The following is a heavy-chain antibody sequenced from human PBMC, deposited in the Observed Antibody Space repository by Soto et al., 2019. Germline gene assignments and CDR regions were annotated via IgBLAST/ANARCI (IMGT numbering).Heavy chain of an antibody. Sequence: GESLKISCKGSGYSFTSYWIGWVRQMPGKGLEWMGIIYPGDSDTGYSPSFQGQVTISADKSTSTAYLQWSSLKASDTAMYYCARREMYSSSPPAWGMDVWGQGTTVTVSS. CDR2: IYPGDSDT. CDR1: GYSFTSYW. J-gene: IGHJ6*02. V-gene: IGHV5-51*01. CDR3: ARREMYSSSPPAWGMDV. D-gene: IGHD6-6*01.